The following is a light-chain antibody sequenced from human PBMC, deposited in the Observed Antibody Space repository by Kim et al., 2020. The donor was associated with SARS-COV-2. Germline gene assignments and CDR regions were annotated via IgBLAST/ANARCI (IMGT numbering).Light chain of an antibody. CDR3: QSADGSGTYV. CDR1: ALPEKQ. J-gene: IGLJ1*01. V-gene: IGLV3-25*03. Sequence: SYELTQPPSVSVSPGQTARITCSGDALPEKQTYWYQQKSGHAPLLLIYKDSERPSGIPGRFSGSSLGTTVTLTISGVQAEDDADYYCQSADGSGTYVFGT. CDR2: KDS.